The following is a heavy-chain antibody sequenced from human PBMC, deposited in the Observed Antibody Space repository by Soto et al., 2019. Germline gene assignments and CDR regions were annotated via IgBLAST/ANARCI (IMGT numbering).Heavy chain of an antibody. CDR1: GYSFTSYW. J-gene: IGHJ6*02. CDR3: ARTAATGKYYYGVDV. CDR2: IYPGDSDT. D-gene: IGHD6-13*01. Sequence: GESLKISCKGSGYSFTSYWIGWVRQMPGKGLEWMGIIYPGDSDTRYSPSFQGQVTISADKSISTAYLQWSSLKASDTAMYYCARTAATGKYYYGVDVWAQGNTVTLSS. V-gene: IGHV5-51*01.